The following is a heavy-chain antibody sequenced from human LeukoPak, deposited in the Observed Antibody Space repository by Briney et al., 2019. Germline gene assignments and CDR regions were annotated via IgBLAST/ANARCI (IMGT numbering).Heavy chain of an antibody. CDR1: RYTVTDYY. V-gene: IGHV1-2*02. D-gene: IGHD6-6*01. J-gene: IGHJ3*02. Sequence: ASVKVSCKASRYTVTDYYMHWVRQAPGQGLEWMGWINPSSGGTNYEQKFQGRVTMTRDTSIRTVYMELSGLRSDDTDVYYCARDANSTSPYDAFDIWGQGTMVTVSS. CDR3: ARDANSTSPYDAFDI. CDR2: INPSSGGT.